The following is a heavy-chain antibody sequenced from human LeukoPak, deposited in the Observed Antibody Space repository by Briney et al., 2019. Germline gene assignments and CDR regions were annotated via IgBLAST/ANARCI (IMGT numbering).Heavy chain of an antibody. Sequence: PSETLSLTCAVYGGSFSGYYWSWIRQPPGKGLEWIGEINHSGSTNYNPSLKSRVTISVDTSKNQFSLKLSSVTAADTAVYYCARGFGDHAFDILGQGTMVTGSS. D-gene: IGHD3-10*01. CDR3: ARGFGDHAFDI. J-gene: IGHJ3*02. V-gene: IGHV4-34*01. CDR1: GGSFSGYY. CDR2: INHSGST.